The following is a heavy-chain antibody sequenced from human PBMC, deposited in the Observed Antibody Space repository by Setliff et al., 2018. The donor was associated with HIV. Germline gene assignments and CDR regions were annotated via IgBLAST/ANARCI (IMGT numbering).Heavy chain of an antibody. CDR3: AKPGGRGYFDSLLPYWYLDL. J-gene: IGHJ2*01. CDR2: IKSNAAGSDT. D-gene: IGHD3-9*01. V-gene: IGHV3-74*01. Sequence: PGGSLRLSCVVSGFTTFNPVWMGWVRQAPGKGLEWVGRIKSNAAGSDTSYADSVKGRFTISRDDSKNTLYLQMNSLRTEDTAVYYCAKPGGRGYFDSLLPYWYLDLWGRGTLVTVSS. CDR1: GFTTFNPVW.